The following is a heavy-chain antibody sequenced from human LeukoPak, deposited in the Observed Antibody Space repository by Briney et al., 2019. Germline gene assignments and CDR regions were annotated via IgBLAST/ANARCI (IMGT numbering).Heavy chain of an antibody. D-gene: IGHD6-13*01. J-gene: IGHJ4*02. Sequence: GGSLTLSCAASGFTFSSYAMNWVRQAPGKGLEWVSYISISGTTLYYADSVKGRFTISRDNAKNSLYLQMNSLRAEGTAVYYCATTIAATGHFFHYWGQGTLVTVSS. CDR3: ATTIAATGHFFHY. CDR2: ISISGTTL. CDR1: GFTFSSYA. V-gene: IGHV3-48*03.